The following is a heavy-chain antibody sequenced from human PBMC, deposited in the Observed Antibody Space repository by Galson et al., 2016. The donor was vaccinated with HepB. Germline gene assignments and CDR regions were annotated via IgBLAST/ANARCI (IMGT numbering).Heavy chain of an antibody. V-gene: IGHV3-49*03. CDR3: TRGGAGTNAFDF. J-gene: IGHJ3*01. Sequence: SLRLSCAASGFTFGDYTMSWFRQAPGKGLEWLGFIRSKAYGGTADYAASVRGRFTFSRDDSKTIAYLQMNSLKYEDTAVYFCTRGGAGTNAFDFWGQGTLVTVSS. D-gene: IGHD1-26*01. CDR1: GFTFGDYT. CDR2: IRSKAYGGTA.